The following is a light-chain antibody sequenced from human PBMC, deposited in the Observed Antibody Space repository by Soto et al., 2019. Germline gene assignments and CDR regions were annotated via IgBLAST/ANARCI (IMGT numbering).Light chain of an antibody. CDR2: AAS. CDR1: QGINNF. J-gene: IGKJ5*01. Sequence: DIQMTQSPSSLSASVGDRVTITCRASQGINNFVAWFQQKPGKAPQSLIYAASSLRSGVPSRFSGSGSGTDFTLTISNLQPEDVATYYCQHYDTYPLTFGQGTRLEI. CDR3: QHYDTYPLT. V-gene: IGKV1-16*01.